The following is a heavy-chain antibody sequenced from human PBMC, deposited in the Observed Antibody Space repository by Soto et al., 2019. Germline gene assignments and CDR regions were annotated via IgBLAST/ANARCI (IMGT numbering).Heavy chain of an antibody. V-gene: IGHV1-69*04. Sequence: ASVKVSCKASGGTFSSYTISWVRQAPGQGLEWMGRIIPILGIANYAQKFQGRVTITADKSTSTAYMELSSLRSEDTAVYYCARDDYGGNGGIRFDYWGQGTLVTVSS. CDR3: ARDDYGGNGGIRFDY. CDR2: IIPILGIA. CDR1: GGTFSSYT. D-gene: IGHD4-17*01. J-gene: IGHJ4*02.